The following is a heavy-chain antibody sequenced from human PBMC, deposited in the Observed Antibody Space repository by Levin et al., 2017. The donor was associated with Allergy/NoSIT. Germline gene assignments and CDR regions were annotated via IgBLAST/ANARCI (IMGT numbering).Heavy chain of an antibody. Sequence: PGGSLRLSCAASGFTFSSYGMHWVRQAPGKGLEWVAVISYDGSNKYYADSVKGRFTISRDNSKNTLYLQMNSLRAEDTAVYYCAKDSFTGIAVAGTIGGPDDNDYWGQGTLVTVSS. J-gene: IGHJ4*02. CDR1: GFTFSSYG. V-gene: IGHV3-30*18. D-gene: IGHD6-19*01. CDR3: AKDSFTGIAVAGTIGGPDDNDY. CDR2: ISYDGSNK.